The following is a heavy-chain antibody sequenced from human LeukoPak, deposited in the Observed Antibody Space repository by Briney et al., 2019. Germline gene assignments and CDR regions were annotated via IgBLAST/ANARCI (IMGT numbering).Heavy chain of an antibody. D-gene: IGHD4-23*01. J-gene: IGHJ4*02. Sequence: GGSLRLSCAASGFIFSTYSMDWVRQAPGKGLEWVSSITDGGSYIYYADSVKGRFTISRDNAKASLYLLMNSLRAEDTAVYYCARGRFCDSGNCYLDYWGQGTLVTVSS. CDR2: ITDGGSYI. CDR3: ARGRFCDSGNCYLDY. V-gene: IGHV3-21*01. CDR1: GFIFSTYS.